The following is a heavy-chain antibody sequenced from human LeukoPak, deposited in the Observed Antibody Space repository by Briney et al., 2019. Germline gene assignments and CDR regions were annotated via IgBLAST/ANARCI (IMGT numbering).Heavy chain of an antibody. V-gene: IGHV3-33*06. J-gene: IGHJ4*02. D-gene: IGHD5-18*01. Sequence: PGGSLRLSCAASGFTFSSYGMHWVRQAPGKGLEWVAVMWYDGSNKYYADSVKGRFTISRDNSKNTLYLQMNSLRAEDTAVYYCAKGLGDTAMVTDYWGQGTLVTVSS. CDR1: GFTFSSYG. CDR2: MWYDGSNK. CDR3: AKGLGDTAMVTDY.